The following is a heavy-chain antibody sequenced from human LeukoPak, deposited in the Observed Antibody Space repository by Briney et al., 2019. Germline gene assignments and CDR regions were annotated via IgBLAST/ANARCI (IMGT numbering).Heavy chain of an antibody. CDR2: IYHSGST. CDR1: GYSISSGYY. J-gene: IGHJ4*02. Sequence: SETLSLTCAVFGYSISSGYYWGWIRQPPGKGLEWIGSIYHSGSTYYNPSLKSRVTISVDTSKNQFSLKLSSVTAADTAVYYCARHADYYGSGSPNFDYWGQGTLVTVSS. D-gene: IGHD3-10*01. V-gene: IGHV4-38-2*01. CDR3: ARHADYYGSGSPNFDY.